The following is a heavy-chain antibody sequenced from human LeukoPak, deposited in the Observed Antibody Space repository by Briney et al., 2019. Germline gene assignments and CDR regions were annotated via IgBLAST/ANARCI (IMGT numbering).Heavy chain of an antibody. CDR1: GFTFSKYW. CDR3: ATKQWLAPPPDS. CDR2: INTDGTVT. V-gene: IGHV3-74*01. D-gene: IGHD6-19*01. J-gene: IGHJ4*02. Sequence: GGSLRLSCAASGFTFSKYWMLWVRQAPGKGLESVSRINTDGTVTTYADSVKGRFTVSRDNADNTMVLQMNSVRDEDTAVYYCATKQWLAPPPDSWGQGTPVTVSS.